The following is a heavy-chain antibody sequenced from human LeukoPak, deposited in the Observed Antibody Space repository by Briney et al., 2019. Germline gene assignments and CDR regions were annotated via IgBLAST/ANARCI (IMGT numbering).Heavy chain of an antibody. CDR1: GFTFSSYS. J-gene: IGHJ4*02. CDR3: ARDPARYSGSQDY. CDR2: ISSSSSTI. Sequence: GGSLRLSCAASGFTFSSYSMTWVRQAPGKGLEWVSYISSSSSTIYYADSVKGRFTISRDNAKNSLYLQMNSLRAEDTAVYYCARDPARYSGSQDYWGQGTLVTVSS. V-gene: IGHV3-48*01. D-gene: IGHD1-26*01.